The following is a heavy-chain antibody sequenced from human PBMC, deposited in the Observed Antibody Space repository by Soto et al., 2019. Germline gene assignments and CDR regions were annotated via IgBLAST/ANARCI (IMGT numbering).Heavy chain of an antibody. CDR3: ARETFPRDYYYYYGMDV. V-gene: IGHV1-69*06. Sequence: SVKVSCKASGGTFSSYAISWVRQAPGQGLEWMGGIIPIFGTANYAQKFQGRVTITADKSTSTAYMELSSLGSEDTAVYYCARETFPRDYYYYYGMDVWGQGTTVTVSS. CDR2: IIPIFGTA. CDR1: GGTFSSYA. J-gene: IGHJ6*02.